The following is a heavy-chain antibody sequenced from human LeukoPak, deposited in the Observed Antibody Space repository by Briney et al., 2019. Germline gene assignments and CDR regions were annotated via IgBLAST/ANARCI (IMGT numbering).Heavy chain of an antibody. D-gene: IGHD7-27*01. CDR1: GGSISSSTYY. CDR3: ARHMEWGYWYFDL. Sequence: PSETLSLTCTVSGGSISSSTYYWGWIRQPPGKGLEWIGSIYYSGSTYYNPSVKSRLTISVDTSKNQFSLKLSSVTAADTAVYYCARHMEWGYWYFDLWGRGTLVTVSS. J-gene: IGHJ2*01. CDR2: IYYSGST. V-gene: IGHV4-39*01.